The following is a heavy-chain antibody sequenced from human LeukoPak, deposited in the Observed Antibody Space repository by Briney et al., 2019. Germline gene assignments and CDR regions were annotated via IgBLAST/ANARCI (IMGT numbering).Heavy chain of an antibody. V-gene: IGHV3-9*01. D-gene: IGHD1-7*01. Sequence: GGSLRLSCAASGFTFDDYAMHWVRQGPGMGLEWVSGITWNSGTIGYADSVKGRFTISRDNAKNSLYLQMNSLRAEDTALYHCAKDVTGTGAFDAWGQGTMVTVSS. J-gene: IGHJ3*01. CDR2: ITWNSGTI. CDR1: GFTFDDYA. CDR3: AKDVTGTGAFDA.